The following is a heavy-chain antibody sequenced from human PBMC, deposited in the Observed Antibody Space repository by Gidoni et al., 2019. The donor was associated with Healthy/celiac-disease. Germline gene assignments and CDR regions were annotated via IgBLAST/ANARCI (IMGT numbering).Heavy chain of an antibody. J-gene: IGHJ3*02. CDR2: IYYSGRT. CDR3: ARERGIVVVNDAFDI. D-gene: IGHD3-22*01. V-gene: IGHV4-31*03. Sequence: VQLPESGPGLVKPSQTLSLTCTFSGGSISSGGYYWSWIRQHPGNGLEWIGYIYYSGRTYYNPARKSRVTIAVDTSKNQFALKLSSVTAADTAVYYCARERGIVVVNDAFDIWGQGTMVTVSS. CDR1: GGSISSGGYY.